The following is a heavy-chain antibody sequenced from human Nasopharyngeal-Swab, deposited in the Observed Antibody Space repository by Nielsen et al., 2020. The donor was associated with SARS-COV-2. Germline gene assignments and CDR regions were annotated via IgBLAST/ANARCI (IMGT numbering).Heavy chain of an antibody. CDR1: GFTFSSYS. J-gene: IGHJ6*02. D-gene: IGHD2-15*01. Sequence: GGSLRLSCAASGFTFSSYSMHWVRQAPGKGLEWVSSISSSSSYIYYADSVKGRFTISRDSAKNSLYLQMNNLRAEDTAVYYCARGYCSSGSCYAKHYGMDVWGQGTTVTVSS. CDR3: ARGYCSSGSCYAKHYGMDV. V-gene: IGHV3-21*01. CDR2: ISSSSSYI.